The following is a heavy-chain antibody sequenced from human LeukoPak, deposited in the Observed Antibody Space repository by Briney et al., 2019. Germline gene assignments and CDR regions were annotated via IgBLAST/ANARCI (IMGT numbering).Heavy chain of an antibody. V-gene: IGHV3-48*03. J-gene: IGHJ4*02. CDR2: ISSSGSTI. D-gene: IGHD6-13*01. CDR3: AKTKGIAAAGTIVDYFDY. CDR1: GFTFSSYE. Sequence: GGSLRLSCAASGFTFSSYEMNWVRQAPGKGLEWVSYISSSGSTIYYADSVKGRFTISRDNSKNTLYLQMNSLRAEDTAVYYCAKTKGIAAAGTIVDYFDYWGQGTLVTVSS.